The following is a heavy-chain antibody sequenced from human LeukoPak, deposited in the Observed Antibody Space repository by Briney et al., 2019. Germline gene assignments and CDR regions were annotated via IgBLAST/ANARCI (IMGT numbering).Heavy chain of an antibody. J-gene: IGHJ4*02. D-gene: IGHD3-3*01. Sequence: SGTLSLTCTVSGGSISSGGYYWSWIRQHPGKGLEWIGYIYYSGSTYYNPSLKSRVAISVDTSKNQFSLKLSSVTAADTAVYYCARVGQSTGDFWSGYKYYFDYWGQGTLVTVSS. CDR3: ARVGQSTGDFWSGYKYYFDY. V-gene: IGHV4-31*03. CDR1: GGSISSGGYY. CDR2: IYYSGST.